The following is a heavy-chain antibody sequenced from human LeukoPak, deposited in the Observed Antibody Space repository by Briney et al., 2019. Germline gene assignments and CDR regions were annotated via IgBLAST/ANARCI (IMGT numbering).Heavy chain of an antibody. CDR3: ARNWFDP. CDR2: IYSGGST. CDR1: GFTVSSDY. J-gene: IGHJ5*02. V-gene: IGHV3-53*05. Sequence: RSLRLSCAASGFTVSSDYMSWVRQAPGKGLEWVSVIYSGGSTYYADSVKGRFTISRDKPKNTVYLQMNSLRFEDTAMYYCARNWFDPWGQGTLVTVSS.